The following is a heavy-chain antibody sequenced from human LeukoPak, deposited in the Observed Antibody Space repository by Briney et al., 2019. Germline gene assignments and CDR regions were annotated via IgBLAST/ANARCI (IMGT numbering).Heavy chain of an antibody. J-gene: IGHJ3*02. CDR3: ARQKWELLGVRAFYI. Sequence: PSETLSLTCTVSGGSISGYYWSWIRQPPGKGLEWIGEINHSGSTNYNPSLKSRVTISVDTSKNQFSLKLSSVTAADTAVYYCARQKWELLGVRAFYIWGQGTMVTVSS. CDR1: GGSISGYY. CDR2: INHSGST. D-gene: IGHD1-26*01. V-gene: IGHV4-34*01.